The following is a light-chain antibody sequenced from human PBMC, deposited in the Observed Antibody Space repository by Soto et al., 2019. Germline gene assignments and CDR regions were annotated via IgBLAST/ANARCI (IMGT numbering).Light chain of an antibody. Sequence: IQLTQFPSSLSASVGDRVTITCRASQGVSSHLAWHQQKPGKAPKLLIYEVSTLQSGVPSRFSGSGSGTDFTLTIIRLEPEDFAVDYCQQYGSSGTVGQGNKGAIK. CDR3: QQYGSSGT. J-gene: IGKJ1*01. V-gene: IGKV1-9*01. CDR2: EVS. CDR1: QGVSSH.